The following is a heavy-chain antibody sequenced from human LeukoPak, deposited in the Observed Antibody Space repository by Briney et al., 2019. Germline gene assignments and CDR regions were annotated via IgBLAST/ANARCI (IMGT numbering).Heavy chain of an antibody. Sequence: GRSLRLSCAASGFTFSSYGMHWVRQAPGKGLEWVAVISYDGSNKYYADSVKGRFTISRDNSKNTLYLQMNSLRAEDTAVYYCANEWELRSFDYWGQGTLVTVSS. D-gene: IGHD1-26*01. CDR1: GFTFSSYG. CDR3: ANEWELRSFDY. J-gene: IGHJ4*02. V-gene: IGHV3-30*18. CDR2: ISYDGSNK.